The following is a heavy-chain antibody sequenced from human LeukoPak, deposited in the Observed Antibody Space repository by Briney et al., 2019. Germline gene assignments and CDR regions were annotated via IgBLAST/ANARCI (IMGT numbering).Heavy chain of an antibody. V-gene: IGHV3-7*03. D-gene: IGHD3-10*01. CDR3: AREPVRKRWFDS. CDR2: IKYYGSEK. Sequence: GGSLRLSCTGSGLAFSNYWMSWVRQPPGKGLEGVANIKYYGSEKYYVDSVKGRLTISRDNAKNSLYLQMNSLRAEDTAVYYCAREPVRKRWFDSWGQGTLVTVSS. CDR1: GLAFSNYW. J-gene: IGHJ5*01.